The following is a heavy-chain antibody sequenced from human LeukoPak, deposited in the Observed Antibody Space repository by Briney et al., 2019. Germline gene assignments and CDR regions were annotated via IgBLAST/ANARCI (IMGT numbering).Heavy chain of an antibody. J-gene: IGHJ4*02. Sequence: PSETLSLTCTVSGGSISSYYWSWIRQPPGKGLEWIGYIYYSGSTNYNPSLKSRVTISVDTSKNQFSLKLSSVTAADTAVYYCARVSLAAAGTPLFGYWGQGTLVTVSS. V-gene: IGHV4-59*01. CDR2: IYYSGST. CDR3: ARVSLAAAGTPLFGY. CDR1: GGSISSYY. D-gene: IGHD6-13*01.